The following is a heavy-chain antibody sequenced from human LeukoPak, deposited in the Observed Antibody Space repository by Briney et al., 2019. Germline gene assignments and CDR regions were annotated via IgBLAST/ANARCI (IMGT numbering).Heavy chain of an antibody. D-gene: IGHD6-19*01. CDR3: ARGWYSSGWYGY. Sequence: ASVKVSCKASGYSFTGYYMHWVRQAPGQGLEWMGWINPNSGGTNYAQKFQGRVTMTRDTSISTAYMELSRLRSDDTAVYYCARGWYSSGWYGYWGQGTLVTVSS. CDR2: INPNSGGT. J-gene: IGHJ4*02. V-gene: IGHV1-2*02. CDR1: GYSFTGYY.